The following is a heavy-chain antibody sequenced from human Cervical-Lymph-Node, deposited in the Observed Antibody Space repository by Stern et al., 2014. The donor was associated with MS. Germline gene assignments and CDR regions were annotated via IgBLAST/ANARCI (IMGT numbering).Heavy chain of an antibody. CDR3: ARGLLGSENAFDI. D-gene: IGHD2-15*01. Sequence: VQLLQSGAEVKKPGASVKVSCKASGYTFISYGISWVRQVHGQGLYWIGWISAYNGNTNYAQKHKGRVTMPKDTSTSTAYRELRSLRSDDTAVYYCARGLLGSENAFDIWGQGTMVTVSS. V-gene: IGHV1-18*01. CDR1: GYTFISYG. CDR2: ISAYNGNT. J-gene: IGHJ3*02.